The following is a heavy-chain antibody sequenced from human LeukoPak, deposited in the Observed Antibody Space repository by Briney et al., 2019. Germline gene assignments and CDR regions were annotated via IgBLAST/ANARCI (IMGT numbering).Heavy chain of an antibody. CDR3: AREMVGFGELFFDY. CDR2: INAGNGNT. V-gene: IGHV1-3*01. Sequence: ASVKVSCKDSGYTFTSYAMHWVRQAPGQRLEWMGWINAGNGNTKYSQKFQGRVTITRDTSASTAYMELSSLRSEDTAVYYCAREMVGFGELFFDYWGQGTLVTVSS. J-gene: IGHJ4*02. D-gene: IGHD3-10*01. CDR1: GYTFTSYA.